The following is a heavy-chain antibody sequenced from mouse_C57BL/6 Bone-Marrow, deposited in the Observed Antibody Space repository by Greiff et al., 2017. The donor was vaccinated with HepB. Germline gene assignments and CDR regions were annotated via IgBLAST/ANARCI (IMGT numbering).Heavy chain of an antibody. V-gene: IGHV5-6*01. CDR1: GFTFSSYG. D-gene: IGHD1-1*01. J-gene: IGHJ3*01. Sequence: EVKLVESGGDLVKPGGSLKLSCAASGFTFSSYGMSWVRQTPDKRLEWVATISSGGSYTYYPDSVKGRFTISRDNAKNTLYLQMSSLKSEDTAMYYCARQILITTVVAPFAYWGQGTLVTVSA. CDR3: ARQILITTVVAPFAY. CDR2: ISSGGSYT.